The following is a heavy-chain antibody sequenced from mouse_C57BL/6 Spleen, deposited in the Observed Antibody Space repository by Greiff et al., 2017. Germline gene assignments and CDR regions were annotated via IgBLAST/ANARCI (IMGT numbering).Heavy chain of an antibody. J-gene: IGHJ2*01. V-gene: IGHV1-66*01. CDR2: IYPGSGNT. Sequence: QVQLKESGPELVKPGASVKISCKASGYSFTSYYIHWVKQRPGQGLEWIGWIYPGSGNTKYNEKFKGKATLTADTSSSTAYMQLSSLTSEDSAVXSCARLGNWNYFDDWGKGTTLTVSS. D-gene: IGHD2-1*01. CDR1: GYSFTSYY. CDR3: ARLGNWNYFDD.